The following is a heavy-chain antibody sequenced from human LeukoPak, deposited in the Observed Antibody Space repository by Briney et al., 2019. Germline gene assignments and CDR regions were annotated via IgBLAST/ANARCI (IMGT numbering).Heavy chain of an antibody. V-gene: IGHV3-11*01. CDR2: ISSSGSTI. CDR1: GFTFSDYY. CDR3: ARDYYDSSGYNDY. D-gene: IGHD3-22*01. Sequence: GGSLRLSCAASGFTFSDYYMSWIRQAPGKGLEWVSYISSSGSTIYYADSAKGRFTISRDNAKNSLYLQMNSLRAEDTAVYYCARDYYDSSGYNDYWGQGTLVTVSS. J-gene: IGHJ4*02.